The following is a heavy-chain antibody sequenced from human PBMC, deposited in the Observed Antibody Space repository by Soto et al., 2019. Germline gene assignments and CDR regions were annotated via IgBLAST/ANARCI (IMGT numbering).Heavy chain of an antibody. V-gene: IGHV1-69*02. J-gene: IGHJ6*02. CDR1: GGTFSSYT. CDR2: IIPILGIA. CDR3: ATGRVVVAPSLYYCYGMDG. Sequence: QVQLVQSGAEVKKPGSSVKVSCKASGGTFSSYTISWVRQAPGQGLEWMGRIIPILGIANYAQKFLGRVTVTAGKATSAGYMELSSLRSADTAVYYCATGRVVVAPSLYYCYGMDGWGQGTTVTVSS. D-gene: IGHD2-21*01.